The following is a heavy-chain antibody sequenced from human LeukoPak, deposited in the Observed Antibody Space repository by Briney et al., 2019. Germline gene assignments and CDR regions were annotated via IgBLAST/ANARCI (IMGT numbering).Heavy chain of an antibody. D-gene: IGHD3-10*01. J-gene: IGHJ3*02. CDR3: ARDYGQDAFDI. Sequence: ASVKVSCKASGYTFTSYDINWVRQATGQGLEWMGWMNPNSGNTNYAQKFQGRVTMTRDTSISTAYMELSRLRSDDTAVYYCARDYGQDAFDIWGQGTMVTVSS. CDR2: MNPNSGNT. CDR1: GYTFTSYD. V-gene: IGHV1-2*02.